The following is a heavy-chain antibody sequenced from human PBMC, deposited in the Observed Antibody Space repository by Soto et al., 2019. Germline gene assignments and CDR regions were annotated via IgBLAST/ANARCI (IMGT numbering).Heavy chain of an antibody. CDR1: GFTFSIYA. CDR2: ISVTGGTT. Sequence: WGSLRLSCEASGFTFSIYAMNWVRQAPGKGLEWVSAISVTGGTTYYADSVKGRFTISRDNSKNTLYLQMNSLRAEDTAVYYCAKGVEMATIRYFDYWGQGTMVTVSA. CDR3: AKGVEMATIRYFDY. J-gene: IGHJ4*02. D-gene: IGHD5-12*01. V-gene: IGHV3-23*01.